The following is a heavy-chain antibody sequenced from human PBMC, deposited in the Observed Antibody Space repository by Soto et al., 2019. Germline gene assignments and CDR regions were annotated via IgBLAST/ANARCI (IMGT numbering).Heavy chain of an antibody. V-gene: IGHV3-74*01. CDR3: ARGRGSSGWYFDY. Sequence: EVQLVESGGGLAQPGGSLRVSCAASGFSFSNYLMHWVRQVPGKGLVWVSRINSDGSSTNYADSVKGRFTISRDNAKNTLNLQMSSLRAEDTAVYFCARGRGSSGWYFDYWRQGTLVTVSS. J-gene: IGHJ4*02. CDR1: GFSFSNYL. CDR2: INSDGSST. D-gene: IGHD6-19*01.